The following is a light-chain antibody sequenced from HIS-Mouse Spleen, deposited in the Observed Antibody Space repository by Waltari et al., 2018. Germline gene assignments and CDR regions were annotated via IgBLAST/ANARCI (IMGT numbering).Light chain of an antibody. V-gene: IGLV2-14*03. CDR1: SSDVGRYNY. J-gene: IGLJ2*01. CDR3: SSYTSSSTLVV. CDR2: DVS. Sequence: QSALTQPASVSGSPGQSITISCPGTSSDVGRYNYVTWYQQHPGKAPKPMIYDVSNRPSGVSNRFSGSKSGNTASLTISGLQAEDEADYYCSSYTSSSTLVVFGGGTKLTVL.